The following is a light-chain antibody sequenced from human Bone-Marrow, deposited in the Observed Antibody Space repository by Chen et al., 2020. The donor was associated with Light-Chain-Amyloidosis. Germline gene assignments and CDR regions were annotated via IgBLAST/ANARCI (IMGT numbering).Light chain of an antibody. CDR3: QSADSSGTYEVI. J-gene: IGLJ2*01. CDR1: DLPTKY. Sequence: YELTQPPSVSVSPGQTARITCSGDDLPTKYAYWYQQKPGQAPVLVIHRDAERPSGISERFSGSSAGKPATLTISGVQAEDEADYHCQSADSSGTYEVIFGGGTKLTVL. V-gene: IGLV3-25*03. CDR2: RDA.